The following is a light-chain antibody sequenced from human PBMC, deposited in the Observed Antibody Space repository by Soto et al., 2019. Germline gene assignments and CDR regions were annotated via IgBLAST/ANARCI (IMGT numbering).Light chain of an antibody. CDR2: DVS. J-gene: IGLJ1*01. CDR3: SSYTSSSTDV. CDR1: SSDVGGYNY. Sequence: QSVLTQPASVSGSPGQSITISCTGTSSDVGGYNYVSWYQQHPGKAPKLMIYDVSNRPSGVSNRFSGSKSGNTASLTTSGLQAEDEADYYCSSYTSSSTDVFGTGTKVTV. V-gene: IGLV2-14*01.